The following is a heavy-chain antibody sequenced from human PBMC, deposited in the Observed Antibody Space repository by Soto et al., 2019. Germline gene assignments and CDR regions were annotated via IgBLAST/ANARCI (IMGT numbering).Heavy chain of an antibody. J-gene: IGHJ4*02. Sequence: QVQLVESGGGVVQPGRSLRLSCAASGFTFSSNAMHGVRQAPGKGLEWVAVKSYDGGNKYFAASVKGRFTISRDNSKTILYLQMNSLRAEDTAVYYCAKDRDSGSYDAVDYWGQGTVVTVSS. D-gene: IGHD1-26*01. V-gene: IGHV3-30*18. CDR1: GFTFSSNA. CDR2: KSYDGGNK. CDR3: AKDRDSGSYDAVDY.